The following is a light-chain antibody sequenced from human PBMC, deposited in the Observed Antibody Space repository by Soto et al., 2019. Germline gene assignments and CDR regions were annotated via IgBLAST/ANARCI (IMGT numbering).Light chain of an antibody. CDR2: EVS. J-gene: IGLJ7*01. V-gene: IGLV2-14*01. CDR1: SSDIGAYNY. Sequence: QSALTQPASVSGSPGQSITIYCTGTSSDIGAYNYVSWYQQYPGKAPKLMIYEVSNRPSGVSNRFSGSKSGNTASLTISGLQAEDEADYYCSSYTTTSASVFGGGTQLTVL. CDR3: SSYTTTSASV.